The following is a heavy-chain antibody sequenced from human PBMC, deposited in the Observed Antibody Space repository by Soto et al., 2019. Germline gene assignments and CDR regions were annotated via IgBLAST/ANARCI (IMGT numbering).Heavy chain of an antibody. J-gene: IGHJ4*02. Sequence: SETLSLTCAVYGGSFSGYYWSWIRQPPGKGLEWIGYIYYSGSTNYNPSLKSRVTISVDTSKNQFSLKLSSVTAADTAVYYCAREGGGYNFDYWGQGTLVTVSS. CDR2: IYYSGST. V-gene: IGHV4-59*01. CDR3: AREGGGYNFDY. D-gene: IGHD3-16*01. CDR1: GGSFSGYY.